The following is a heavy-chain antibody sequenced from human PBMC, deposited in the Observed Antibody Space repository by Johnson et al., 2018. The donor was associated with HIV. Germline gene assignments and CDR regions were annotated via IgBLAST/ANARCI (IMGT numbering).Heavy chain of an antibody. D-gene: IGHD2-2*01. V-gene: IGHV3-11*04. Sequence: QVQLVESGGGLVQPGGSLRLSCAASGFTFSNYYMRWIRQAPGKGLEWVSYISSSGSTIYYADSVKGRFTISRDNYKHSLYLQMNSLRAEDTAVYYCARDGPVSWRVPVRSGEFDAFDIWGQGTMVTVSS. CDR2: ISSSGSTI. J-gene: IGHJ3*02. CDR1: GFTFSNYY. CDR3: ARDGPVSWRVPVRSGEFDAFDI.